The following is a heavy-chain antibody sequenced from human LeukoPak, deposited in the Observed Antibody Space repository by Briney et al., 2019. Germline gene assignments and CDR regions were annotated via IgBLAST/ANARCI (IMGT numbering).Heavy chain of an antibody. CDR2: TYFRSKWYN. CDR3: ARGLLVGHPYYCAMDV. Sequence: SQTLSLTCAISGDSVSSNSANWTWIRQSPSRGLEWLGGTYFRSKWYNDSAESVKSRISINPDTSKNQFSLQLSSVTPEDTAVYYCARGLLVGHPYYCAMDVWGQGTTVSVSS. CDR1: GDSVSSNSAN. V-gene: IGHV6-1*01. J-gene: IGHJ6*02. D-gene: IGHD2-8*02.